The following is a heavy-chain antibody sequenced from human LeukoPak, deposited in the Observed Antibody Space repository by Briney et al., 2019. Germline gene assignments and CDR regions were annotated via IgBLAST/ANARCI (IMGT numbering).Heavy chain of an antibody. J-gene: IGHJ1*01. D-gene: IGHD3-16*01. CDR1: GGSISSSSYY. V-gene: IGHV4-39*01. CDR2: IYYSGST. CDR3: TCESVGLGSYGSAEYFQH. Sequence: SETLSLTCTVAGGSISSSSYYWGWIRQPPGKGLEWIGSIYYSGSTYYNPSLKSRVTISVDTSKNQFSLKLSSVTAADTAVYYCTCESVGLGSYGSAEYFQHWGQGTLVTVSS.